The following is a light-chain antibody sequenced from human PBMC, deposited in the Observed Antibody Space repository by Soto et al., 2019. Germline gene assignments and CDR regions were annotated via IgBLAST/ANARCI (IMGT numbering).Light chain of an antibody. CDR2: SNN. J-gene: IGLJ2*01. V-gene: IGLV1-44*01. CDR3: AAWDDSLNGPV. Sequence: QSVLTQPPSASGTPGQRVTISCSGSSSNIGSNTLNWYQQLPGTAPKRLIYSNNQRPSGVPDRLSGSKSGSSASLATSGRESADEDDYYCAAWDDSLNGPVFGGGTKVTVL. CDR1: SSNIGSNT.